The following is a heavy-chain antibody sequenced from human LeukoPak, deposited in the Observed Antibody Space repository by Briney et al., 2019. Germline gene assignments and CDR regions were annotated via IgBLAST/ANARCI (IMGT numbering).Heavy chain of an antibody. CDR3: TKDLMTGFSSGWYLAY. CDR1: GFSFNGYA. D-gene: IGHD6-19*01. J-gene: IGHJ4*02. V-gene: IGHV3-23*01. CDR2: TGGSDDNT. Sequence: GGSLRLSCEGSGFSFNGYAMSWVRQAPGKGLEWVAVTGGSDDNTHYADSVKGHFSISRDTSENRLFLQMNSLRPDDSALYYCTKDLMTGFSSGWYLAYWGQGTLVTVSS.